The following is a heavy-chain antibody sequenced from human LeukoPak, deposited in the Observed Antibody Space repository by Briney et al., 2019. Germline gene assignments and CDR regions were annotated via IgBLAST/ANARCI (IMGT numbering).Heavy chain of an antibody. CDR3: AKKRVLVVPAADFDY. J-gene: IGHJ4*02. CDR2: ISGSGGST. CDR1: GFAFSNYG. Sequence: GGSLRLSCAASGFAFSNYGMNWVRQAPGRGLEWVSGISGSGGSTYYADSVKGRFTISRDNSKYTLYLQVNSLRAEDTAIYYCAKKRVLVVPAADFDYWGQGTLVTVSS. D-gene: IGHD2-2*01. V-gene: IGHV3-23*01.